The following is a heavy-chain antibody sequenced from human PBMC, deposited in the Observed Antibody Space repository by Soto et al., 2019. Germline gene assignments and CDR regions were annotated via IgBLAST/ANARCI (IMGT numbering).Heavy chain of an antibody. V-gene: IGHV4-39*01. CDR1: GGSISSRGYY. Sequence: QLQLQESGPGLVKPSETLSLTCTVSGGSISSRGYYWGWIRQPPGKGLEWIGTIYYSGSTYYKPSLKSRVTISVDTSKNQFSLKLSSGTAADTAVDYCATSNWFAPWGQGNLVTVSS. J-gene: IGHJ5*02. CDR3: ATSNWFAP. CDR2: IYYSGST.